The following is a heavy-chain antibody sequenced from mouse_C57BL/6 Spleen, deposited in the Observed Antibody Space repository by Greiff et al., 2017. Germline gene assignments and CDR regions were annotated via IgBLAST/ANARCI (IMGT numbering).Heavy chain of an antibody. CDR3: TTYGSSYVGFAY. CDR2: IDPENGDT. J-gene: IGHJ3*01. D-gene: IGHD1-1*02. V-gene: IGHV14-4*01. CDR1: GFNIKDDY. Sequence: VQLQQSGAELVRPGASVKLSCTASGFNIKDDYMHWVKQRPEQGLEWIGWIDPENGDTEYASKFQGKATITADTSSNTAYLQLSSLTSEDTAFYYCTTYGSSYVGFAYWGQGTLVTVSA.